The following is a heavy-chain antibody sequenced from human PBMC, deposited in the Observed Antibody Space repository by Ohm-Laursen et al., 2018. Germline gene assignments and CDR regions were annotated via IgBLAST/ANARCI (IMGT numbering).Heavy chain of an antibody. D-gene: IGHD2-2*01. J-gene: IGHJ3*02. CDR3: ARNYCSSTNCYPYAFDI. CDR2: IYYNGGT. CDR1: GASISSANFY. V-gene: IGHV4-31*03. Sequence: TLSLTCTVSGASISSANFYWTWVRQHPGKGLEWIGYIYYNGGTYYNPSLKSRLTMSLDTSKTRFSLRLSSVTAADTAVYYCARNYCSSTNCYPYAFDIWGPGTMVTVSS.